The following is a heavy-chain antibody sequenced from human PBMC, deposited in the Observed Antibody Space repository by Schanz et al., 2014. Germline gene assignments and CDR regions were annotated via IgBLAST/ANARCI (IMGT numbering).Heavy chain of an antibody. J-gene: IGHJ4*02. Sequence: VQLVESGGGVVQPGRSLRLSCAASGFTFSTYAMSWVRQAPGKGLEWVSAISGSGGSTYYADSVKGRFTISRDRFQNTLYLRMSSLRAEDTAVYYCARPRFDYGEVDYWGQGTLVTVSS. D-gene: IGHD4-17*01. CDR3: ARPRFDYGEVDY. V-gene: IGHV3-23*04. CDR1: GFTFSTYA. CDR2: ISGSGGST.